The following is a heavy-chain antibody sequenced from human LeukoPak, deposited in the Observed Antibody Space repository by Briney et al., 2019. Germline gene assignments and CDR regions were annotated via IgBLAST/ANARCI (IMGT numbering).Heavy chain of an antibody. Sequence: SQTLSLTCAISGDSVSSNSAAWNWIRQSPSRGLEWLGRTYYRSKWYNDYAVSVKSRITINPDTSKNQFSLKLSSVTAADTAVYYCEKDSHLDVWGHGTTVTVSS. V-gene: IGHV6-1*01. CDR3: EKDSHLDV. CDR1: GDSVSSNSAA. J-gene: IGHJ6*02. D-gene: IGHD2-15*01. CDR2: TYYRSKWYN.